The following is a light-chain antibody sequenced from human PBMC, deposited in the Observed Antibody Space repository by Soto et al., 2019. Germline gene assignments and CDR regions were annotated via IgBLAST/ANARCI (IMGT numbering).Light chain of an antibody. J-gene: IGKJ5*01. Sequence: DIQMTQAPSTLSASIGDRVTITCRASQSINTGLAWYQQKSGKAPKLLIYDVSNLEGGVPSRFSGSGSGTEFTLTISSLEPEDFAVYYCQQRSNWPLTFGQGTRLEIK. CDR3: QQRSNWPLT. V-gene: IGKV1-5*01. CDR1: QSINTG. CDR2: DVS.